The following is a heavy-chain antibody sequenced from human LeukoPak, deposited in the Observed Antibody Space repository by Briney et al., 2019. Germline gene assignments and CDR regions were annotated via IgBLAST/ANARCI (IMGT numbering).Heavy chain of an antibody. CDR1: GGSISSSSYY. Sequence: SETLSLTCTVSGGSISSSSYYWGWIRQPPGKGLEWIGSIYYSGSTYYNPSLKSRVTISVDTSKNQFSLKLSSVTAADTAVYYCASVEMATTTVDYWGQGTLVTVSS. CDR3: ASVEMATTTVDY. D-gene: IGHD5-24*01. V-gene: IGHV4-39*07. J-gene: IGHJ4*02. CDR2: IYYSGST.